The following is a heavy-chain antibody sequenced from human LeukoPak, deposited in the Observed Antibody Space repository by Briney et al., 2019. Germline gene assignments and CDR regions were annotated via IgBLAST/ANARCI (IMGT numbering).Heavy chain of an antibody. CDR2: INPNSGGT. D-gene: IGHD6-13*01. J-gene: IGHJ5*02. CDR1: GYTFTGYY. V-gene: IGHV1-2*02. CDR3: ARERIAALNRFDP. Sequence: GASVKVSCKASGYTFTGYYMHWVRQAPGQGLEWMGWINPNSGGTNYAQKFQGRVTMTRDTSISTAYMELSRLRSDDTAVYYCARERIAALNRFDPWGQGTLVTVSS.